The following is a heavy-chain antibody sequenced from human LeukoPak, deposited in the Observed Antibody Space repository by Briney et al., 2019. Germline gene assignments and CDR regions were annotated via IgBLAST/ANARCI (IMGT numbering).Heavy chain of an antibody. D-gene: IGHD2-15*01. J-gene: IGHJ3*02. CDR3: ARGYSRAAFDI. V-gene: IGHV3-48*01. Sequence: PTGGSLRLSCAASGFTFRNYLTNWVRQAPGKGLEWVSFISSTGGTIYYADSVKGRFTVSRDNGRNSLLLQMNSLRAEDTALYYCARGYSRAAFDIWGQGTVVAVSS. CDR2: ISSTGGTI. CDR1: GFTFRNYL.